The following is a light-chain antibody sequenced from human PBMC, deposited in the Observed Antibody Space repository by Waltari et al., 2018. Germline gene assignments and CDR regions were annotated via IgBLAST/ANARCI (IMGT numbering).Light chain of an antibody. CDR2: DTS. V-gene: IGKV1-33*01. J-gene: IGKJ4*01. Sequence: DIQMTQSPSSLSASVGDRVTITCQASQDIKEYLNWYHQKPGEAPKLLIYDTSNLATGVQSRVRATGAGTHFSFTITSLQPEDAGTYYCQQCNNVPLTFGGGTKVQI. CDR1: QDIKEY. CDR3: QQCNNVPLT.